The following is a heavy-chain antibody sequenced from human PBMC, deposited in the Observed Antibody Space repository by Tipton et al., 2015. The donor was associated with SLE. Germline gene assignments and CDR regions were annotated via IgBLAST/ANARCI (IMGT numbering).Heavy chain of an antibody. CDR1: GFTFSRFW. CDR2: MSSRGTTL. Sequence: SLRLSCAASGFTFSRFWMTWVRQAPGKGLEWLSYMSSRGTTLYYADSVRGRFTISRDNAKNSLFLQMNSLRAEDTAVYYCARGGRGPVYFDYWGQGTLVTVSS. V-gene: IGHV3-48*03. J-gene: IGHJ4*02. CDR3: ARGGRGPVYFDY. D-gene: IGHD3-10*01.